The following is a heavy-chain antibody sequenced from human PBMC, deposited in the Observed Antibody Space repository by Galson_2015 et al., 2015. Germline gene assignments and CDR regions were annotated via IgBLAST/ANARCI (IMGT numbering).Heavy chain of an antibody. V-gene: IGHV3-30*01. CDR3: AREPNYDFWSGSHFDH. J-gene: IGHJ4*02. Sequence: SLRLSCAASGFTFSRYAMRWVRQAPGKGLESVAVISDDGSHKFYANSVKGRFTISRGNSKNTLYLHMNSLRAEDTALYYCAREPNYDFWSGSHFDHWGQGTLVTVSS. CDR2: ISDDGSHK. D-gene: IGHD3-3*01. CDR1: GFTFSRYA.